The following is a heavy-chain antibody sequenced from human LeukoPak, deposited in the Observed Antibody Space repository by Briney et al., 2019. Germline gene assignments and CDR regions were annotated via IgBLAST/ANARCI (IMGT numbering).Heavy chain of an antibody. D-gene: IGHD6-19*01. CDR3: ARDPPPYSSGWHGSV. CDR2: ISRSGTTI. CDR1: GFSFRSYE. Sequence: GGSLRLSCAASGFSFRSYEMNWARQAPGKGLEWVSYISRSGTTIYYVDSVKGRFTISRDNAKNSLYLQMNSLRAEDTAVYYCARDPPPYSSGWHGSVWGQGTLVTVSS. J-gene: IGHJ4*02. V-gene: IGHV3-48*03.